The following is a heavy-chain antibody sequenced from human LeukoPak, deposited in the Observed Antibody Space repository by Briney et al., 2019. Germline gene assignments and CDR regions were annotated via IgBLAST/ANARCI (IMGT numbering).Heavy chain of an antibody. CDR1: GYTFARYY. CDR3: ARGGYYDSSGSFDP. Sequence: GASVKVSCKASGYTFARYYIHWVRQAPGQGLEWMGIINPSGGSTRYAQKFQGRVTMTRDTSTSTVYMELSSLRSDETAVYYRARGGYYDSSGSFDPWGQGTLVTVSS. J-gene: IGHJ5*02. CDR2: INPSGGST. V-gene: IGHV1-46*01. D-gene: IGHD3-22*01.